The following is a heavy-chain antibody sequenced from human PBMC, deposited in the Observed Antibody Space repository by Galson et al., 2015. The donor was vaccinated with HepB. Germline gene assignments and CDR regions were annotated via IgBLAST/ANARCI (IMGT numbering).Heavy chain of an antibody. CDR2: ISFDGRIK. J-gene: IGHJ6*03. V-gene: IGHV3-30*04. Sequence: SLRLSCAASGFTLSWYAMHWVRQAPGKGLEWVAVISFDGRIKYYGDSVKGRFTISRENSNNTLFLQVNSLKAEDTAVYFCARDMDKWLAWDMDVWGKGTTVIVSS. D-gene: IGHD6-19*01. CDR1: GFTLSWYA. CDR3: ARDMDKWLAWDMDV.